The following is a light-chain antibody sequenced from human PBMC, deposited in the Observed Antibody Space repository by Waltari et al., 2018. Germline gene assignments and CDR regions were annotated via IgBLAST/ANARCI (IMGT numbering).Light chain of an antibody. CDR2: ANN. CDR3: QSFDSSLDGYV. V-gene: IGLV1-40*01. J-gene: IGLJ1*01. CDR1: SSNIGSYYY. Sequence: QSVLTRPPSVSGAPGQRVTISCTGSSSNIGSYYYVHWYQHLPGTAPKVLIYANNNRPSGVPDRFSGSKSGASASLAITGLQAEDEADYYCQSFDSSLDGYVFGTGTKVTVL.